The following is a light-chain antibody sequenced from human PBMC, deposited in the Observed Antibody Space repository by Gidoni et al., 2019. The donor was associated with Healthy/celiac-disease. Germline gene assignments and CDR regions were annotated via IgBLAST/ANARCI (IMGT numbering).Light chain of an antibody. CDR3: AAWDDSPNGWV. CDR1: SSNIGSNT. CDR2: SNT. J-gene: IGLJ3*02. Sequence: QSVLTQPPSASGNPGQRVTMSCSGSSSNIGSNTVNWYQQLPGTAPKLLIYSNTQRPSGVPDRFSGSKSGTSASLAISGLQSEDEADYYCAAWDDSPNGWVFGGGTKLTVL. V-gene: IGLV1-44*01.